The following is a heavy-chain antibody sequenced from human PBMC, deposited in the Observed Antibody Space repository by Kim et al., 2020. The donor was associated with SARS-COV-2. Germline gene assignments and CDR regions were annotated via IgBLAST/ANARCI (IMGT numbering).Heavy chain of an antibody. Sequence: GGSLRLSCAASGFTFTNPAMSWVRQAPGKGLEWVSSISGSGGSTYYADSVKGRFTISRDNPKNTLYLQMDSLRTEDTAVFYCARVVGVDYVDRGYSYGFDYWGQGTLVTVSS. J-gene: IGHJ4*02. CDR3: ARVVGVDYVDRGYSYGFDY. CDR2: ISGSGGST. V-gene: IGHV3-23*01. D-gene: IGHD5-18*01. CDR1: GFTFTNPA.